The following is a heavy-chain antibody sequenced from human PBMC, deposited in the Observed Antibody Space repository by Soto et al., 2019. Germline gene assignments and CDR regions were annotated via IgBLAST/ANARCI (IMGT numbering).Heavy chain of an antibody. CDR3: ARSPRSRQWLLLLYFDY. CDR2: INHSGST. CDR1: GGSFSGYY. D-gene: IGHD3-22*01. V-gene: IGHV4-34*01. J-gene: IGHJ4*02. Sequence: SSETLSLTCAVYGGSFSGYYWSWIRQPPGKGLEWIGEINHSGSTNYNPSLKSRVTISVDTSKNQFSLKLSSVTAADTAVYYCARSPRSRQWLLLLYFDYWGQGTLVTVSS.